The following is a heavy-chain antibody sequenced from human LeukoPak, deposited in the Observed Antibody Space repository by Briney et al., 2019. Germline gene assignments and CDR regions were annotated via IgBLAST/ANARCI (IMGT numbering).Heavy chain of an antibody. CDR2: IYHSGST. D-gene: IGHD3-3*01. Sequence: MPSETLSLTCTVSGGSISSGGYYWSWIRQPPGKGLEWIGYIYHSGSTYYNPSLKSRVTISVDRSKNQFSLKLSSVTAADTAVYYCATGYSVGYYDFLWGQGTMVTVSS. J-gene: IGHJ3*01. CDR1: GGSISSGGYY. V-gene: IGHV4-30-2*01. CDR3: ATGYSVGYYDFL.